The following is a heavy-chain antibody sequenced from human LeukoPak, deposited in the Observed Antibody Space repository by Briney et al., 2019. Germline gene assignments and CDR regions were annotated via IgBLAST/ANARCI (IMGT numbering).Heavy chain of an antibody. D-gene: IGHD6-19*01. CDR2: ISSSSSGT. J-gene: IGHJ6*03. V-gene: IGHV3-23*01. CDR3: AREIAVAGGGDYYYYMDV. Sequence: PGGSLRLSCAASGFTFSNYAMSWVRQAPGKGLEWVSAISSSSSGTYYPDSVRGRFTISRDNSKNMVYLQMNSLRAEDTAVYYCAREIAVAGGGDYYYYMDVWGKGTTVTVSS. CDR1: GFTFSNYA.